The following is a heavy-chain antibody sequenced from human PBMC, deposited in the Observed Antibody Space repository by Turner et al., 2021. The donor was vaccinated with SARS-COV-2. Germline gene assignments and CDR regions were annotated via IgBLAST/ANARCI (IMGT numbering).Heavy chain of an antibody. CDR1: GGAISSSSYY. D-gene: IGHD6-25*01. Sequence: QLQLQDAGPGLIKPSETLSLTCTVSGGAISSSSYYWGWIRQPAGKGLEWIGSLYSSGRTYANPPQKRRVTMSVETHTNPCSVKLTTVSAADTAGYFCARHWQVAAAAYLARFDPWGQGTLVTVSS. J-gene: IGHJ5*02. CDR3: ARHWQVAAAAYLARFDP. CDR2: LYSSGRT. V-gene: IGHV4-39*01.